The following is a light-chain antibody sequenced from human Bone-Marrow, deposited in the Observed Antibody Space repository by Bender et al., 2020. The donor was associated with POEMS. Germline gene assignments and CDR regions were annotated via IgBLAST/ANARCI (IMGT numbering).Light chain of an antibody. Sequence: QSALTQPASVSGSPGQSITISCTGTSTDVGIYDLVSWYQQHPGKVPKLVIYDVTKRPSGVPDRFAGSKSGNTASLTISGLQAEDEADYYCCSYAGTSTFYVFGSGTKVTVL. CDR1: STDVGIYDL. CDR2: DVT. V-gene: IGLV2-23*02. J-gene: IGLJ1*01. CDR3: CSYAGTSTFYV.